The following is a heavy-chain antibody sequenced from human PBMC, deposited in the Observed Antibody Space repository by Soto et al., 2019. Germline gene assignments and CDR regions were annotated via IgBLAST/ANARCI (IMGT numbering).Heavy chain of an antibody. CDR1: GFTFSRYA. CDR3: AKGRTERGSGPCPLDY. V-gene: IGHV3-23*01. CDR2: ISASGSST. D-gene: IGHD6-25*01. Sequence: EVQLLESGGGWVQPGGSLRLSCAGSGFTFSRYAMNWVRQAPGKGLEWVSGISASGSSTYYADSVKGRFTISRDNSKNTLYLQMNSLRAEDTAVYYCAKGRTERGSGPCPLDYWGQGNLVSVSS. J-gene: IGHJ4*02.